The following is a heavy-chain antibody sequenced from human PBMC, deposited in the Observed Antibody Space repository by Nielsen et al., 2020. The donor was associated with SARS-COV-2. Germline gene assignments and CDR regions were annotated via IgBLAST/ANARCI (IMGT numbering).Heavy chain of an antibody. Sequence: GESLKISCAASGFTFSSYAMSWVRQAPGKGLEWVSSISSSSSYIYYAGSVKGRFTISRDNAKNSLYLQMNSLRAEDTAVYYCARVLSYTFDIWGQGTMVTVSS. CDR2: ISSSSSYI. CDR3: ARVLSYTFDI. V-gene: IGHV3-21*01. D-gene: IGHD3-3*01. CDR1: GFTFSSYA. J-gene: IGHJ3*02.